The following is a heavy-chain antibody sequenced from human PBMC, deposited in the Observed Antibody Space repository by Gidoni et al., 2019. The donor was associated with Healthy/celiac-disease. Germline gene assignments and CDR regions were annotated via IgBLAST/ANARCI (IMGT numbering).Heavy chain of an antibody. J-gene: IGHJ4*02. CDR1: GFCFLSYA. CDR2: ISGSGGST. V-gene: IGHV3-23*04. D-gene: IGHD2-15*01. Sequence: EVQLVESGGGLVQPGGSLRLSCAASGFCFLSYARIWVRRAPGKGLEWVSAISGSGGSTYYADSVKGRFTISRDNSKNTLYLQMNSLRAEDTAVYYCAKVQSQYCSGGSCYSIVPGAVDYWGQGTLVTVSS. CDR3: AKVQSQYCSGGSCYSIVPGAVDY.